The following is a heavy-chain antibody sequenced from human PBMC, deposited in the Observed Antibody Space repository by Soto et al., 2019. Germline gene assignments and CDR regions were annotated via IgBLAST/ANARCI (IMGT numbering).Heavy chain of an antibody. CDR3: AREGHDSSPRDY. V-gene: IGHV3-33*01. J-gene: IGHJ4*02. D-gene: IGHD6-13*01. Sequence: QVQLVESGGGVVQPGRSLRLSCAASGFTFSSYGMHWVRQAPGKGLEWVAVIWYDGSNKYYADSVKGRFTISRDNSKNARYLQMNSLRAEDTAVYYCAREGHDSSPRDYWGQGTLVTVSS. CDR1: GFTFSSYG. CDR2: IWYDGSNK.